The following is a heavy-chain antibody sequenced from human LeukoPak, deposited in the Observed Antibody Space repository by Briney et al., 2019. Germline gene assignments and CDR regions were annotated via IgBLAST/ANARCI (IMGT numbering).Heavy chain of an antibody. CDR1: GYTFTSYG. V-gene: IGHV1-18*01. D-gene: IGHD3-22*01. CDR3: ARDRQYYYDSSGYYPAFDY. CDR2: ISAYNGNT. J-gene: IGHJ4*02. Sequence: ASVKVSCKASGYTFTSYGISWVRQAPGQGLEWMGWISAYNGNTNYAQKLQGRITMTTDTSTSTAYMELRSLRSDDTAVYYCARDRQYYYDSSGYYPAFDYWGQGTLVTVSS.